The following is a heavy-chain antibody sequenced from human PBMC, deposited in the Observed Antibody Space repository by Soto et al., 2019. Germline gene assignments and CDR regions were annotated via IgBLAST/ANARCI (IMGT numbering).Heavy chain of an antibody. CDR2: IKQDGSEK. CDR3: ARVGYCSGGSCYRRLPRSVAYYYYYYMDV. D-gene: IGHD2-15*01. V-gene: IGHV3-7*01. CDR1: GFTFSSYW. J-gene: IGHJ6*03. Sequence: GGSLRLSCAASGFTFSSYWMSWVRQAPGKGLEWVANIKQDGSEKYYVDSVKGRFTISRDNAKNSLYLQMNSLRAEDTVVYYCARVGYCSGGSCYRRLPRSVAYYYYYYMDVWGKGTTVTVSS.